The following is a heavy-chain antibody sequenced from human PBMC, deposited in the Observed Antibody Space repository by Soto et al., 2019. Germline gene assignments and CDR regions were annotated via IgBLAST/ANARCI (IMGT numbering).Heavy chain of an antibody. CDR1: GFTFSSYS. CDR2: ISSSSSYI. D-gene: IGHD3-16*01. J-gene: IGHJ4*02. CDR3: ARDRSRLLLTDY. Sequence: PGGSLRLSCAASGFTFSSYSMNWVRQAPGKGLEWVSSISSSSSYIYYADSVKGRFTISRDNAKNSLYLQMNSLRAEDTAVYYCARDRSRLLLTDYWGQGTLVTVSS. V-gene: IGHV3-21*01.